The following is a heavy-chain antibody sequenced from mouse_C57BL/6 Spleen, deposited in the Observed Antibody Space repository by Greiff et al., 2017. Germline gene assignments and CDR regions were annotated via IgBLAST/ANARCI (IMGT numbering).Heavy chain of an antibody. D-gene: IGHD2-1*01. CDR3: GGRGNHGAMDD. Sequence: VQLQQPGAELVKPGASVKLSCKASGYTFTSYWMHWVKQRPGQGLEWIGMIHPNSGSTNYNEKFKSKATLTVDKSSSTAYLQLSSLTSEDSAVYYCGGRGNHGAMDDWGQVTSVTVSS. J-gene: IGHJ4*01. CDR1: GYTFTSYW. CDR2: IHPNSGST. V-gene: IGHV1-64*01.